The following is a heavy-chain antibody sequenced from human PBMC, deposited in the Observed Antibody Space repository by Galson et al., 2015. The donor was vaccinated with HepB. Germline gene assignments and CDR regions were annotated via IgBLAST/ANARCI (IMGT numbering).Heavy chain of an antibody. CDR2: ILYDGSVE. J-gene: IGHJ3*02. Sequence: SLRLSCAASGFIFRNYGLHWVRQAPGKGLEWVAGILYDGSVEYYADSVKGRFTISRDNSKNTLYLQMSSLRAEDTAVYYCAKTSTFRASFDAFDIWGQGTMVTVSS. V-gene: IGHV3-30*18. CDR3: AKTSTFRASFDAFDI. CDR1: GFIFRNYG. D-gene: IGHD3-16*01.